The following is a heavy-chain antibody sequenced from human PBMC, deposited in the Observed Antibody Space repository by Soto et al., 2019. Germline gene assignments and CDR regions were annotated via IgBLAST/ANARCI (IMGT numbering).Heavy chain of an antibody. CDR1: GGSISSSTYY. J-gene: IGHJ6*03. V-gene: IGHV4-39*01. CDR2: IYYSGST. D-gene: IGHD4-17*01. Sequence: SETLSLTCTVSGGSISSSTYYWSWIRQPPGKGLEWIGSIYYSGSTYYNPSLKSRVTISVDTSKNQFSLKLSSVTAADTAVFYCARHRRYGDYPYYYYYMDVWGKGTTVTVSS. CDR3: ARHRRYGDYPYYYYYMDV.